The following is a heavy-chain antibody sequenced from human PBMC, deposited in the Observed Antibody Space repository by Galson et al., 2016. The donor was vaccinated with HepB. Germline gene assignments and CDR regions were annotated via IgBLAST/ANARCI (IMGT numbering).Heavy chain of an antibody. CDR1: GFTSSAYS. Sequence: SLRLSCALSGFTSSAYSMNWVRPAPGKGLEWVSYISTRRSIIHYTDSVKGRFTVSRADAKNSLYLQMSSLRAEDTAVYYCAWARGGATGGDYWGQGTLVTISS. D-gene: IGHD1-26*01. CDR2: ISTRRSII. J-gene: IGHJ4*02. CDR3: AWARGGATGGDY. V-gene: IGHV3-48*04.